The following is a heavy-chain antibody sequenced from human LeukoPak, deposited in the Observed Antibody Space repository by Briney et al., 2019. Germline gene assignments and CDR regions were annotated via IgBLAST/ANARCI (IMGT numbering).Heavy chain of an antibody. CDR3: ARAPNYYGSGNELDY. Sequence: GGSLRLSCAASGFTFSSYAMSWVRQAPGKGLEWVSAISGSGGSTYCADSVKGRFTISRDNSKNTLYLQMNSLRAEDTAVYYCARAPNYYGSGNELDYWGQGTLVTVSS. CDR2: ISGSGGST. V-gene: IGHV3-23*01. D-gene: IGHD3-10*01. J-gene: IGHJ4*02. CDR1: GFTFSSYA.